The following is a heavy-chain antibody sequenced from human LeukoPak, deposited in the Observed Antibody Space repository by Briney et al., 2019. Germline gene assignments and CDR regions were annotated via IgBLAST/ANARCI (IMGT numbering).Heavy chain of an antibody. Sequence: SQTLSLTCTVSGGSISSGGYYWSWIRQHPGKGLEWIGYIYYSGSTYYNPSLKSRVTISVDTSKNQFSLKLSSVTAADTAVYYCARGGNYDRKERNWFDPWGQGTLLTVSS. D-gene: IGHD3-22*01. CDR1: GGSISSGGYY. CDR2: IYYSGST. V-gene: IGHV4-31*03. J-gene: IGHJ5*02. CDR3: ARGGNYDRKERNWFDP.